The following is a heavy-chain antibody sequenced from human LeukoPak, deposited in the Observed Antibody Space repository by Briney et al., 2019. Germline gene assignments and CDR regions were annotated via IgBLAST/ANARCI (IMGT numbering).Heavy chain of an antibody. CDR2: IYSGGST. V-gene: IGHV3-53*01. CDR1: GFTVSSNY. CDR3: ARVRATERSHAFDI. J-gene: IGHJ3*02. Sequence: GGSLRLSCAASGFTVSSNYMSWVRQAPGKGLEWVSVIYSGGSTYYADSVKGRFTISRDNSKNTLYLQMNSLRAEDTAIYYCARVRATERSHAFDIWGQGTMVTVSS.